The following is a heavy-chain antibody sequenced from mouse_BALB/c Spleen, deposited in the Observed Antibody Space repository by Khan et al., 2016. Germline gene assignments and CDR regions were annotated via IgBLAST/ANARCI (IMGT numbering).Heavy chain of an antibody. V-gene: IGHV3-8*02. CDR1: GDSITSGY. CDR2: ISYSGST. CDR3: AGYYGYFFDY. Sequence: EVKLLESGPSLVKPSQTLSLTCSVTGDSITSGYWNWIRKFSGNTLEYMGYISYSGSTYSNPSLKSRISITRDTSKNQYYLQLNSVTTEDTATYNAAGYYGYFFDYWCQGTTLTVSS. D-gene: IGHD2-2*01. J-gene: IGHJ2*01.